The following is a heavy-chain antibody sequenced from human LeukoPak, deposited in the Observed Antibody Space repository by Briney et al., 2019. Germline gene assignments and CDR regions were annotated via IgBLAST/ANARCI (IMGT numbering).Heavy chain of an antibody. J-gene: IGHJ4*02. V-gene: IGHV3-9*03. CDR3: AKGTGRERRSPFDS. CDR1: GFRFEDYA. Sequence: GGSLRLSCAASGFRFEDYAMHWVRQAPGKGLEWVSGIIWNSASMDYADSVKGRFTISRDNARNSVYLQMNSLRVEDMALYYCAKGTGRERRSPFDSWGQGTLVTVSS. D-gene: IGHD1-1*01. CDR2: IIWNSASM.